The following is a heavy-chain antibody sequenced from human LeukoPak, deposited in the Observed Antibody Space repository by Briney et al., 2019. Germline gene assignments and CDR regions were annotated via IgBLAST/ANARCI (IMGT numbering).Heavy chain of an antibody. CDR1: GFTFSSYA. Sequence: PGGSLRLSCAASGFTFSSYAMSWVRQAPGKGLEWVSAISGSGGSTYYADSVKGRFTISRDNSKNTLCLQMNSLRAEDTAVYYCAKVGSVVQGVTPLEYWGQGTLVTVSS. V-gene: IGHV3-23*01. J-gene: IGHJ4*02. CDR2: ISGSGGST. D-gene: IGHD3-10*01. CDR3: AKVGSVVQGVTPLEY.